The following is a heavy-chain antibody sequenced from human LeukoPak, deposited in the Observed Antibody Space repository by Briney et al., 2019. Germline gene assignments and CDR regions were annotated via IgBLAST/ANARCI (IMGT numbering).Heavy chain of an antibody. D-gene: IGHD2/OR15-2a*01. V-gene: IGHV4-59*01. Sequence: PSETLSLTCTVSGGSISSYYWSWIRQPPGKGLEWIGYIYYSGSTNYNPSLKSRVTISVDTSKNQFSLKLSSVTAADTAVYYCARHFSIVSHLDYWGQGTLVTVSS. CDR1: GGSISSYY. CDR2: IYYSGST. J-gene: IGHJ4*02. CDR3: ARHFSIVSHLDY.